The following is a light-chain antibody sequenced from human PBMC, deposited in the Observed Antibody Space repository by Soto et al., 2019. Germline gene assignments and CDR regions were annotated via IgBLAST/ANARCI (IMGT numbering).Light chain of an antibody. J-gene: IGLJ1*01. CDR1: SSNIGRGYD. V-gene: IGLV1-40*01. Sequence: QSVLTQPPSVSGAPGQRVTISCTGSSSNIGRGYDVHWYQQLPGTAPKLLIYGDTNRPSGVPDRFSGSKSGSSASLAITGLQAEDEADYYCQSYDTSLNAYVLGSGTKVTLL. CDR3: QSYDTSLNAYV. CDR2: GDT.